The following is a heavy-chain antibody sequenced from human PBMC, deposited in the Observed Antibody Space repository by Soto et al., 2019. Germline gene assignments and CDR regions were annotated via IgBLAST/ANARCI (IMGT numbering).Heavy chain of an antibody. CDR2: IYHTGST. J-gene: IGHJ4*02. CDR1: GGSIRSNNW. CDR3: ASTLKNSKFDY. Sequence: QVQLQESGPGLVKPSGTLSLTCAVSGGSIRSNNWWTWFRQPPGKGLEWIGEIYHTGSTNYNPSRQRRVTLSVYNSKNQFSLRLSSVTAADTAVYYCASTLKNSKFDYWGQGTLVTVSS. V-gene: IGHV4-4*02.